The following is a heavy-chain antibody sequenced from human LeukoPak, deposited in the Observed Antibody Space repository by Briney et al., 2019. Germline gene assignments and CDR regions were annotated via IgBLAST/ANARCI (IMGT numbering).Heavy chain of an antibody. V-gene: IGHV3-30*03. CDR2: ISYDGSNK. CDR1: GFTFSSYG. D-gene: IGHD1-1*01. CDR3: VRDLDSLAFF. J-gene: IGHJ4*02. Sequence: GRSLRLSCAASGFTFSSYGMHWVRQAPGKGLEWVAVISYDGSNKYYADSVKGRFTISRDNAKNSLYLQMNSLRAEDTAMYYCVRDLDSLAFFWGQGTLVVVSS.